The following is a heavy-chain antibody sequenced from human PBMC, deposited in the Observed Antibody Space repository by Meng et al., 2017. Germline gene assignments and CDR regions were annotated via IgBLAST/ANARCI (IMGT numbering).Heavy chain of an antibody. Sequence: SVKVSCKASGGTFSSYAISWVRQAPGQGLEWMGGIIPTFGTANNAQKFQGRVTITTDESTRTAYMEMSSLRSEDTAVYYCARERLGNSPYYYYYGMDVWGQGTTVTVSS. CDR2: IIPTFGTA. J-gene: IGHJ6*02. CDR1: GGTFSSYA. CDR3: ARERLGNSPYYYYYGMDV. V-gene: IGHV1-69*05. D-gene: IGHD1/OR15-1a*01.